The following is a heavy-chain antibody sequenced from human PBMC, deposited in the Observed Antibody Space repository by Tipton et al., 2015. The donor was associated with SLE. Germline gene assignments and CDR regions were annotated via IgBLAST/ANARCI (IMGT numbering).Heavy chain of an antibody. J-gene: IGHJ4*02. CDR2: IYYGGST. CDR3: ARRGGGYHRTTDY. V-gene: IGHV4-39*07. CDR1: GGSISSSSYY. D-gene: IGHD3-10*01. Sequence: TLSLTCTVSGGSISSSSYYWGWIRQPPGKGLEWIGSIYYGGSTYYNPSLKSRVSISIDTSKNQFSLRLTSVTAADTAIYYCARRGGGYHRTTDYWGQGTLVTVSS.